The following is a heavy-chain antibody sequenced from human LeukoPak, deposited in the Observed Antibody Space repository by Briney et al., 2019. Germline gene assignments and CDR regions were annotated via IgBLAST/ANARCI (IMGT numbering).Heavy chain of an antibody. CDR1: GGSISSSSYY. J-gene: IGHJ5*02. V-gene: IGHV4-39*01. Sequence: SETLSLTCTVSGGSISSSSYYWGWIRQPPGKGLEWIGSIYYSGSTYYNPSLKGRVTISVDTSRNQFSLKLSSVTAADTAVYYCARHARKVVAATPWFDPWGQGTLVTVSS. CDR3: ARHARKVVAATPWFDP. D-gene: IGHD2-15*01. CDR2: IYYSGST.